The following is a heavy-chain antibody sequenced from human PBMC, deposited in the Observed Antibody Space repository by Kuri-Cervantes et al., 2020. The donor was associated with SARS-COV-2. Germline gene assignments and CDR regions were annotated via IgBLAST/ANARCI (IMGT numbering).Heavy chain of an antibody. Sequence: GESLKISCAVYGGSFSGYYWSWIRQPPGKGLEWVSYIRSSSSTIYYADSVKGRFTISRDNDTNSLYLQMNSLRAEDTAVYYCARPLLRFLEWSSAYWGQGTLVTVSS. V-gene: IGHV3-11*01. CDR1: GGSFSGYY. J-gene: IGHJ4*02. D-gene: IGHD3-3*01. CDR2: IRSSSSTI. CDR3: ARPLLRFLEWSSAY.